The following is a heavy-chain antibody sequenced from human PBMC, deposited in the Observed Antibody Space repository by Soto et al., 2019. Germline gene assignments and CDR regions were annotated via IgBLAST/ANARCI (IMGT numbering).Heavy chain of an antibody. J-gene: IGHJ5*01. CDR2: IYWDNHR. Sequence: QITLKESGTTLVEPTQTLTLTCSFSVISLTNSGAGVSWFRQAPGKALEGLGIIYWDNHRRYNPSLNSRLTSTKDISQNRVFPPLTYTNRVDTCVSYCAHCVAICVIWDVGWVDSWGQGTPVTAS. CDR3: AHCVAICVIWDVGWVDS. V-gene: IGHV2-5*02. CDR1: VISLTNSGAG. D-gene: IGHD5-12*01.